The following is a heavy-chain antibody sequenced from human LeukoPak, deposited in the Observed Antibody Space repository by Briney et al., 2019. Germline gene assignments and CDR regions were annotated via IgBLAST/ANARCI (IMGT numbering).Heavy chain of an antibody. D-gene: IGHD6-13*01. CDR2: INHSGST. V-gene: IGHV4-34*01. CDR1: GGSFSGYY. J-gene: IGHJ5*02. CDR3: ARRPIAAAANWFDP. Sequence: SETLSLTCAVYGGSFSGYYWSWIRQPPGKGLEWIGEINHSGSTNYNPSLKSRVTISVDTSKNQFSLKLSSVTAADTAVYYCARRPIAAAANWFDPWGQGTLVTVSS.